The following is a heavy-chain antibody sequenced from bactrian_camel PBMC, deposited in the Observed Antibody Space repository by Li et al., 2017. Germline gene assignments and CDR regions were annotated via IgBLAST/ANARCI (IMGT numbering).Heavy chain of an antibody. V-gene: IGHV3S6*01. J-gene: IGHJ4*01. Sequence: QVQLEESGGGLVQPGGSLRLSCAASGFTFSNNYMTWVRQAPGKGLEWVSGINSDGSNTYYSDSVKGRFTISRDNAKNTVYLQLNSLKSEDSALYFCARSPATLDWGRGTQVTVS. CDR2: INSDGSNT. D-gene: IGHD4*01. CDR1: GFTFSNNY. CDR3: ARSPATLD.